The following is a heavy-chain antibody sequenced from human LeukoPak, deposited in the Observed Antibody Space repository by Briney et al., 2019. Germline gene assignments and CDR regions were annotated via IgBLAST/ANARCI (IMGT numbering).Heavy chain of an antibody. D-gene: IGHD3-16*01. V-gene: IGHV3-21*04. J-gene: IGHJ4*02. CDR3: ARWGTRGKFDY. Sequence: GGSLRLSCAASGFTFSSYSMNWVRQAPGKGLEWVSSISSSSSYIYYADSVKGRFTISRDNSENTVFLQMNSLRAEDTAIYYCARWGTRGKFDYWGQGTLVTVSS. CDR1: GFTFSSYS. CDR2: ISSSSSYI.